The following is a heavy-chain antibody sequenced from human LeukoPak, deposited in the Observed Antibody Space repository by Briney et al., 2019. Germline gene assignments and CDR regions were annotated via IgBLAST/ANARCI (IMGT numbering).Heavy chain of an antibody. V-gene: IGHV3-23*01. J-gene: IGHJ4*02. CDR1: GFTFSSYA. Sequence: GGSLRLSCAASGFTFSSYAMSWVRQAPGKGLEWVSAISGSGGSTYYADSVKGRFTISRDNSKNTLYLQMNSLRAEDTAVYYCAKDLLYYYDSSGYPARWGQGTLVTVSS. CDR2: ISGSGGST. CDR3: AKDLLYYYDSSGYPAR. D-gene: IGHD3-22*01.